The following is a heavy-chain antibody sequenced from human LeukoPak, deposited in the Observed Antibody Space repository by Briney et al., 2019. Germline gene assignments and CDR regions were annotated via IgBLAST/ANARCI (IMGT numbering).Heavy chain of an antibody. D-gene: IGHD6-13*01. CDR2: IYNDGST. J-gene: IGHJ4*02. CDR3: ARDFGSWLE. Sequence: GGSLRLSCAASGFTVSSNHMNWVRQAPGKGLEWVSIIYNDGSTYYADSVKGRFTISRDNSKNTLYLQMNSLRAEDTAVYYCARDFGSWLEWGQGTLVTVSS. V-gene: IGHV3-53*01. CDR1: GFTVSSNH.